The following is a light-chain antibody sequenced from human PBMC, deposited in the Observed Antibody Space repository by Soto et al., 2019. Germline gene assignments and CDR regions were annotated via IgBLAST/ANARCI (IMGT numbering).Light chain of an antibody. Sequence: EIGVTQSPGTLSLSPGERATLSCRASQSVSSSYLAWYQQKHGQAPRPLNLGASSRATSIPDRFSGSGSWTDFTLTISKLEPEDFAVYYGQQYGSSPPMYSFGQGTKLEIK. CDR2: GAS. V-gene: IGKV3-20*01. CDR3: QQYGSSPPMYS. J-gene: IGKJ2*01. CDR1: QSVSSSY.